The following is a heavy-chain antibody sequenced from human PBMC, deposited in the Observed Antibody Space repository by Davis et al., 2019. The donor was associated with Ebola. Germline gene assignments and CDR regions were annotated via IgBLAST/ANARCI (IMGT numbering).Heavy chain of an antibody. CDR2: IIPIFGTA. D-gene: IGHD3-3*01. J-gene: IGHJ4*02. Sequence: SVKVSCKASGGTFSSYGISWVRQAPGQGLEWMGGIIPIFGTANYAQKFQGRVTITADKSTSTAYMELSSLRSEDTAVYYCARHTDFGVVTSFDYWGQGTLVTVSS. CDR3: ARHTDFGVVTSFDY. V-gene: IGHV1-69*06. CDR1: GGTFSSYG.